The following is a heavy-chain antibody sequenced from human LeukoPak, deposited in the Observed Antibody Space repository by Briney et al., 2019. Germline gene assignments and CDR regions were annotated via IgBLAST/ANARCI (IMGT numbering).Heavy chain of an antibody. J-gene: IGHJ4*02. D-gene: IGHD2/OR15-2a*01. CDR2: ISGSGGST. CDR3: AKLIVASDY. CDR1: GFTFSSYA. V-gene: IGHV3-23*01. Sequence: PRGSLRLSCAASGFTFSSYAMSWVRQAPGKGLEWVSGISGSGGSTYYADSVKGRFTISRDNSKNTLYLQMNSLRAEDTAIYFCAKLIVASDYWGQGTLVTVSS.